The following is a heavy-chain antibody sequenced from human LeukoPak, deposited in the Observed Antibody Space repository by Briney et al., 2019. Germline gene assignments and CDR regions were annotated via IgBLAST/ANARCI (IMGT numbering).Heavy chain of an antibody. Sequence: WASVKVSCKASGYTFTAYYIHWVRQAPGQGLEWMGWINPNSGGTSYAQKFQGKVTMTRDTSISTAYMELSSLRSDDTAVYYCARADWNYANYWGQGTLVSVSS. D-gene: IGHD1-7*01. CDR1: GYTFTAYY. CDR2: INPNSGGT. V-gene: IGHV1-2*02. CDR3: ARADWNYANY. J-gene: IGHJ4*02.